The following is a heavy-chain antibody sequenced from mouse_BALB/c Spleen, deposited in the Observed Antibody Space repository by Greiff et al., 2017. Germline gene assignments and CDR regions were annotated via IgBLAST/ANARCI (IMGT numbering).Heavy chain of an antibody. Sequence: QVHVKQSGPELVKPGASVKISCKASGYSFTSYYIHWVKQRPGQGLEWIGWIFPGSGNTKYNEKFKGKATLTADTSSSTAYMQLSSLTSEDSAVYFCARLWDYDEDYAMDYWGQGTSVTVSS. J-gene: IGHJ4*01. D-gene: IGHD2-4*01. V-gene: IGHV1-66*01. CDR2: IFPGSGNT. CDR1: GYSFTSYY. CDR3: ARLWDYDEDYAMDY.